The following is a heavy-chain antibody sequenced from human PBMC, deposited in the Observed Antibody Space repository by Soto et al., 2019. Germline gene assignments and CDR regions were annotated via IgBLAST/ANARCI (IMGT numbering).Heavy chain of an antibody. CDR1: GFTFSSYG. CDR3: AKGLKYSGSSYYFDY. Sequence: PGGSLRLSCAASGFTFSSYGMHWVRQAPGKGLEWVAVISYDGSNKYYADSVKGRFTISRDNSKNTLYLQMNSLRAEDTAVYYCAKGLKYSGSSYYFDYWGQGTLVTVSS. CDR2: ISYDGSNK. J-gene: IGHJ4*02. D-gene: IGHD1-26*01. V-gene: IGHV3-30*18.